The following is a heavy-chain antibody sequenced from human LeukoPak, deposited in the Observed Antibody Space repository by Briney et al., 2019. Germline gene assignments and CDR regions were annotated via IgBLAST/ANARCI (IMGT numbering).Heavy chain of an antibody. CDR1: GFTFSSYA. Sequence: PGRSLRLSCAASGFTFSSYAMHWVRQAPGKGLEWVAVISYDGSNKYYADSVKGRFTISRDNSKNTLYLQMNSLRAEDTAVYYCARDRSGSYRYYFDYWGQGTLVTVSS. CDR3: ARDRSGSYRYYFDY. V-gene: IGHV3-30-3*01. CDR2: ISYDGSNK. D-gene: IGHD1-26*01. J-gene: IGHJ4*02.